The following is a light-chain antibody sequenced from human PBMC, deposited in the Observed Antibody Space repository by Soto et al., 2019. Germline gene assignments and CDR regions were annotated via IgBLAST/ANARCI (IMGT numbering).Light chain of an antibody. V-gene: IGLV1-40*01. J-gene: IGLJ1*01. CDR1: SSNIGAGYD. CDR3: SSYTSSSTLDYV. CDR2: GNI. Sequence: QSVLAQPPSVSGAPGQKVTISCTGSSSNIGAGYDLHWYQQLPGTAPKLLLYGNINRPSGVPDRFSGSKSGTSASLAITGLQAEDEADYYCSSYTSSSTLDYVFGTGTKVTVL.